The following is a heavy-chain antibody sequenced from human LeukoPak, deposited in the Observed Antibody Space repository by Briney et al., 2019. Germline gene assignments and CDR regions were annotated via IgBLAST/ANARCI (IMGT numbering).Heavy chain of an antibody. CDR2: INPNSGGT. CDR3: ARDSPTQPVIGLVLAVVGAFDI. CDR1: GYTFIGYY. Sequence: GASVKVSCKASGYTFIGYYMHWVRQAPGQGLEWMGWINPNSGGTNYAQKFQGRVTMTRDTSISTAYMELSRLRSDDTAVYYCARDSPTQPVIGLVLAVVGAFDIWGQGTMVTVSS. J-gene: IGHJ3*02. D-gene: IGHD2-8*01. V-gene: IGHV1-2*02.